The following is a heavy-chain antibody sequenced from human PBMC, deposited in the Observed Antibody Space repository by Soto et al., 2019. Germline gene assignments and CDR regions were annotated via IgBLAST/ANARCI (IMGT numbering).Heavy chain of an antibody. J-gene: IGHJ3*02. Sequence: GGSLRLSCAASGFTFSSYEMNWVRQAPGKGLEWVSYISSSGSTIYYADSVKGRFTISRDNAKNSLYLQMNSLRAEDTAVYYCAGTLVGATGGAFDIWGQGTMVTVSS. CDR3: AGTLVGATGGAFDI. CDR2: ISSSGSTI. D-gene: IGHD1-26*01. V-gene: IGHV3-48*03. CDR1: GFTFSSYE.